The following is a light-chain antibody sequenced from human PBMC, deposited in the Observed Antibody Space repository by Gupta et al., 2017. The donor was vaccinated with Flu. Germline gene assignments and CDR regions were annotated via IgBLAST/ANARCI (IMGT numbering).Light chain of an antibody. CDR1: QIISNY. CDR2: AAS. J-gene: IGKJ3*01. Sequence: DIQMTQSPSSLSASIGDRVTITCRASQIISNYLNWYQQKPGKAPELLIYAASILQSGVPSRFGGSGSGTTFTLTIDSLQPEDFATYYCQQGYNSPFTFGPGTKVEI. V-gene: IGKV1-39*01. CDR3: QQGYNSPFT.